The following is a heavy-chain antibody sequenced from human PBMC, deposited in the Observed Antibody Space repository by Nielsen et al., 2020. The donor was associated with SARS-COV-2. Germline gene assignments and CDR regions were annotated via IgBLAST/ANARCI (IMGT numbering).Heavy chain of an antibody. CDR3: ARDVKYSSSSWFDP. Sequence: GESLKISCAASGSTFSSYGMHWVRQAPGKGLEWVAVIWYDGSNKYYADSVKGRFTISRDNSKNTLYLQMNSLRAEDTAVYYCARDVKYSSSSWFDPWGQGTLVTVSS. CDR2: IWYDGSNK. CDR1: GSTFSSYG. D-gene: IGHD6-6*01. V-gene: IGHV3-33*01. J-gene: IGHJ5*02.